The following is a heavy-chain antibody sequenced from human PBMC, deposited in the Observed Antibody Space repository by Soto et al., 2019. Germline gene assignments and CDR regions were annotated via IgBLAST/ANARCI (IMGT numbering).Heavy chain of an antibody. CDR1: GYTFTGYY. V-gene: IGHV1-2*02. J-gene: IGHJ6*02. CDR3: ARASGSNWGFRYYYGMDV. Sequence: PRASVKVSCKASGYTFTGYYMHWVRQAPGQGLGWMGWINPNSGGTNYAQKFQGRVTMTRDTSISTAYMELSRLRSDDTAVYYCARASGSNWGFRYYYGMDVWGQGTTVTVSS. CDR2: INPNSGGT. D-gene: IGHD7-27*01.